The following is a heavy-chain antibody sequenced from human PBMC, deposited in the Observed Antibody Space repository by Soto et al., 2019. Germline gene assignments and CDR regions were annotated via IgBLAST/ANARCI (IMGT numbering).Heavy chain of an antibody. V-gene: IGHV3-23*01. J-gene: IGHJ5*02. CDR1: GFTFSSYA. CDR2: ISGGGGNT. CDR3: AKDRGAGGRFSGIAVAGIPS. D-gene: IGHD6-19*01. Sequence: EVQLLESGGGLVQPGGSLRLSCAASGFTFSSYAMSWVRQTPGKGLEWVSGISGGGGNTYYADSVTGRFTISRDNFRNTLYLQMNSLRAADTAIYYCAKDRGAGGRFSGIAVAGIPSWGQGTLVTVSS.